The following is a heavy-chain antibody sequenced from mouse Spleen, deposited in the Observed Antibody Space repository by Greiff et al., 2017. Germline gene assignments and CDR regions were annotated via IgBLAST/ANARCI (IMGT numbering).Heavy chain of an antibody. CDR1: GYTFTDYE. J-gene: IGHJ3*01. Sequence: QVQLQQSGAELVRPGASVTLSCKASGYTFTDYEMHWVKQTPVHGLEWIGAIDPETGGTAYNQKFKGKAILTADKSSSTAYMELRSLTSEDSAVYYCTRLLLLYWAYWGQGTLVTVSA. V-gene: IGHV1-15*01. CDR3: TRLLLLYWAY. D-gene: IGHD1-1*01. CDR2: IDPETGGT.